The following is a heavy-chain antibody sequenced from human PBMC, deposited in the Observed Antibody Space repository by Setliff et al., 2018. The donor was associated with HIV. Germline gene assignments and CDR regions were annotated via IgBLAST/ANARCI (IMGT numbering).Heavy chain of an antibody. J-gene: IGHJ4*02. CDR1: GGTFRSSA. V-gene: IGHV1-69*13. Sequence: SVKVSCKASGGTFRSSAISWVRQAPGQGLEWMGGIIPIFGTANYAQKLQGRVTITADESTSTVYMELSSLRSENTAVYYCARDVTKDMITFGEVIVTSRGYFDSWGQGTLVTVSS. CDR3: ARDVTKDMITFGEVIVTSRGYFDS. CDR2: IIPIFGTA. D-gene: IGHD3-16*02.